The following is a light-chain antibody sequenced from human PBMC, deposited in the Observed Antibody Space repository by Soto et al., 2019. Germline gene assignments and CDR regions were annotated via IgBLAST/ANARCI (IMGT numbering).Light chain of an antibody. Sequence: QSVLTQPPSVSGAPGQRVTISCTGSSSNIGAGYDVHWYQQLPGTAPKLLIYGNSNRPSGVPDRFSGSKSGTSASLAITGVQAEDEADYYCRSYDSSLSGVVFGGGTQLTVL. CDR1: SSNIGAGYD. CDR2: GNS. V-gene: IGLV1-40*01. CDR3: RSYDSSLSGVV. J-gene: IGLJ2*01.